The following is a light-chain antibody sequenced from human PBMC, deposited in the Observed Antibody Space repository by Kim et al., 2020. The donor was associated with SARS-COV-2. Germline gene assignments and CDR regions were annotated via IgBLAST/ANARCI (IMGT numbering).Light chain of an antibody. Sequence: SSELTQDPAVSVALGQTVSFTCQVDSLRTYYAGWYQQKPGQAPVLVIYGKNNRPPGLPDRFSCSISRDTASLTITGAPAVDEAYYYFTSRDSSGNLYVFG. CDR2: GKN. CDR3: TSRDSSGNLYV. CDR1: SLRTYY. J-gene: IGLJ1*01. V-gene: IGLV3-19*01.